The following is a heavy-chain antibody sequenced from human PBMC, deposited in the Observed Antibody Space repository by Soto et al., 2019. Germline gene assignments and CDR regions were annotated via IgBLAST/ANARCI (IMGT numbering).Heavy chain of an antibody. CDR1: GGTFSSYT. Sequence: GASVKVSCKASGGTFSSYTISWVRQAPGQGLEWMVGFDPEDGETIYAQKFQGRVTMTEDTSTDTAYMELSSLRSEDTAVYYCATLGSDSSGYDYYYYGMDVWGQGTTVTVSS. J-gene: IGHJ6*02. CDR2: FDPEDGET. CDR3: ATLGSDSSGYDYYYYGMDV. V-gene: IGHV1-24*01. D-gene: IGHD3-22*01.